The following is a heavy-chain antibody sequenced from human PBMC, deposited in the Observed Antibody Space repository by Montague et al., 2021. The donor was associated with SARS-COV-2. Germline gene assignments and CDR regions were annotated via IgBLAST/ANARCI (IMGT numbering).Heavy chain of an antibody. CDR2: IYSGGST. J-gene: IGHJ6*02. D-gene: IGHD3-10*01. Sequence: SLRLSCAASGFTVSSNYMSWVRQAPGKGLEWVSVIYSGGSTYYADSVKGRFTISRDNSKNTLYLQMNSLRAEDTAVYYCARDQRRYGSGSYYGSHYYYYGMDVWGQGTTVTVSS. CDR1: GFTVSSNY. V-gene: IGHV3-66*02. CDR3: ARDQRRYGSGSYYGSHYYYYGMDV.